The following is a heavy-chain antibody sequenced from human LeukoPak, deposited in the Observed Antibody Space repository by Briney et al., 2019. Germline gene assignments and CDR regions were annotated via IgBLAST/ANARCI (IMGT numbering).Heavy chain of an antibody. Sequence: GGSLRLSCAASGFTFSSYAMSWVRQAPGKGLEWVSSISSSSSYIYYADSVKGRFTISRDNAKNSLYLQMNSLRAEDTAVYYCARDWPFTMTPLDYWGQGTLVTVSS. V-gene: IGHV3-21*01. D-gene: IGHD3-22*01. CDR2: ISSSSSYI. CDR3: ARDWPFTMTPLDY. CDR1: GFTFSSYA. J-gene: IGHJ4*02.